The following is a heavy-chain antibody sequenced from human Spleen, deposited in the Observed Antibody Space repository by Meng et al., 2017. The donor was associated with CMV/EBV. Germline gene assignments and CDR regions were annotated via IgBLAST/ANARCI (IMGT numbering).Heavy chain of an antibody. CDR1: GASFSNYY. CDR2: INHGGST. J-gene: IGHJ2*01. CDR3: ARGVKVDL. Sequence: TLSLTCAVYGASFSNYYWSWIRQPAGKGLEWIGEINHGGSTNYNPSLKSRATISADTSKNQFSLKLSSVTAADTAVYYCARGVKVDLWGRGTLVTVSS. V-gene: IGHV4-34*01.